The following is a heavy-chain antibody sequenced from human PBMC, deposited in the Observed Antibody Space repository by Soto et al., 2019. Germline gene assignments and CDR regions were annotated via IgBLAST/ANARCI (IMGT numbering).Heavy chain of an antibody. J-gene: IGHJ4*02. CDR2: TSGRRGST. V-gene: IGHV3-23*01. Sequence: GGPRRLYCAAGKYTITSYAMNRVRQAAVKGLDWVSATSGRRGSTSSADPVKGRFTISRDTSHHTLYLQMSSLSAEDTPVYYCATGSSAGKGSPPDFWGQGSLVTVSS. CDR3: ATGSSAGKGSPPDF. D-gene: IGHD6-13*01. CDR1: KYTITSYA.